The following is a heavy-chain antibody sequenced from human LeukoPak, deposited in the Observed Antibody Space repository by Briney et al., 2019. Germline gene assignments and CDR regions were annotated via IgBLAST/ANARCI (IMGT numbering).Heavy chain of an antibody. D-gene: IGHD7-27*01. CDR1: GFTFSSYA. CDR3: ARDQGGPPGANYYYGMDV. CDR2: ISYDGSNK. Sequence: GGSLRLSCAASGFTFSSYAMHWVRQAPGKGLEWVAVISYDGSNKYYADSVKGRFTISRDNSKNTPYLQMNSLRAEDTAVYYCARDQGGPPGANYYYGMDVWGQGTTVTVSS. V-gene: IGHV3-30-3*01. J-gene: IGHJ6*02.